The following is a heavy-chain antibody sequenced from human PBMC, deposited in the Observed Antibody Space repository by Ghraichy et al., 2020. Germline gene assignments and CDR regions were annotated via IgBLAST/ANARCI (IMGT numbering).Heavy chain of an antibody. V-gene: IGHV3-74*01. CDR3: AGPGYCSSSSCYLMEFDP. CDR1: GFSFSNYW. J-gene: IGHJ5*02. Sequence: GESLRLSCAASGFSFSNYWMHWVRQAPGKGPVWVSCISTDGSNTRYADSVKGRFTISRDNARNRLYLQMNSLRAEDTAVYYCAGPGYCSSSSCYLMEFDPWGQGTLVTVSS. D-gene: IGHD2-2*01. CDR2: ISTDGSNT.